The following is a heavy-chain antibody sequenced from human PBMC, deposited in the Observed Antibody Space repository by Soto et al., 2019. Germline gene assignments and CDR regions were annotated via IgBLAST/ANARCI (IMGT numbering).Heavy chain of an antibody. J-gene: IGHJ4*02. D-gene: IGHD6-13*01. Sequence: PGGSLRLSCAASGFTVSSNYMSWVRQAPGKGLEWVSVIYSGGSTYYADSVKGRFTISRDNSKNTLYLQMNSLRAEDMAVYYCARVHSSSWSYYFDYWGQGTLVTVSS. CDR3: ARVHSSSWSYYFDY. CDR1: GFTVSSNY. CDR2: IYSGGST. V-gene: IGHV3-53*01.